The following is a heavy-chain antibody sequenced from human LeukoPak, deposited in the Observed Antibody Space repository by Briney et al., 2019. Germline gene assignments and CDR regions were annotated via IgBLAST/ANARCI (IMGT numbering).Heavy chain of an antibody. V-gene: IGHV3-23*01. CDR1: GITLSNYA. J-gene: IGHJ4*02. CDR3: ARRGVVIRGLLIIGFHKEAYYFDY. D-gene: IGHD3-10*01. Sequence: PGGSLRLSCVVSGITLSNYAMSWVRQAPGKGLEWVSGISGGAISTNYADSVKGRFTISRDNSLNTLYPQMNSLRAEDTAVYFCARRGVVIRGLLIIGFHKEAYYFDYWGQGILVTVSS. CDR2: ISGGAIST.